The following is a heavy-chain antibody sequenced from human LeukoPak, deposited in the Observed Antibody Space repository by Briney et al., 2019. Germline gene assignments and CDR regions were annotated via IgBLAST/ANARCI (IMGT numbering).Heavy chain of an antibody. V-gene: IGHV3-23*01. CDR2: ISGSGTNT. D-gene: IGHD3-3*01. Sequence: GGSLRLSCAASGFTFSSYAMSWVRQAPGKGLEWVSAISGSGTNTYYADSVKGRFTISRDNSKNSLYLQMNSLRAEDTAVYYCAKLYYDFWSGKSYYFDYWGQGTLVTVSS. CDR1: GFTFSSYA. J-gene: IGHJ4*02. CDR3: AKLYYDFWSGKSYYFDY.